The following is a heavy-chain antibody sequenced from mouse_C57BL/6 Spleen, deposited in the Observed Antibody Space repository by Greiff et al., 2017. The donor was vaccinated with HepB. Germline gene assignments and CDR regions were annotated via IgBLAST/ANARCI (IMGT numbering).Heavy chain of an antibody. CDR1: GYTFTSYW. V-gene: IGHV1-55*01. CDR3: ARELRGLRSAWFAY. D-gene: IGHD1-1*01. CDR2: IYPGSGST. Sequence: QVQLQQPGAELVKPGASVKMSCKASGYTFTSYWITWVKQRPGQGLEWIGDIYPGSGSTNYNEKFKSKATLTVDTSSSTAYMQLSSLTSEDSAVYYCARELRGLRSAWFAYGGQGTLVTVSA. J-gene: IGHJ3*01.